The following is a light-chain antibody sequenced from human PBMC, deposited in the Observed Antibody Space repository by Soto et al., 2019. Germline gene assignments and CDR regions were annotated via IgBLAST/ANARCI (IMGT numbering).Light chain of an antibody. Sequence: MTQSPATLSVSPGERATLSCRASQSVSSKLAWYQQRPGKAPKVLIYDASNLQRGVPSRFSGSGSGTVFTFTISSLQPEDAATYYCQQYDNVPSFTFGPGTKVDIK. V-gene: IGKV1-33*01. CDR3: QQYDNVPSFT. CDR1: QSVSSK. CDR2: DAS. J-gene: IGKJ3*01.